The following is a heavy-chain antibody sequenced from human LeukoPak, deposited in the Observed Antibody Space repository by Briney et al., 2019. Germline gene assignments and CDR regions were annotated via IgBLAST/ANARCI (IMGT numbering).Heavy chain of an antibody. CDR1: GGSISSYY. V-gene: IGHV4-4*07. D-gene: IGHD3-3*01. Sequence: SETLSLTCTVSGGSISSYYWSWIRQPAGKGPEWIGRIYTTGSTNYNTSLKSRVTMSVDTSKNQFSLKLSSVTAADTAVYYCARDGEEYYDFWSGYYIKYNWFDPWGQGALVTVSS. CDR3: ARDGEEYYDFWSGYYIKYNWFDP. CDR2: IYTTGST. J-gene: IGHJ5*02.